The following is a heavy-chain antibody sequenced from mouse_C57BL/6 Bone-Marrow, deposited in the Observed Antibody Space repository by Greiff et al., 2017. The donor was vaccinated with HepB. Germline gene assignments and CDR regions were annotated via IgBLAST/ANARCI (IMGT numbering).Heavy chain of an antibody. Sequence: QVQLQQSGAELVRPGTSVKMSCKASGYTFTNYWIGWAKQRPGHGLEWIGDIYPGGGYTNYNEKFKGKATLTADKSSSTAYMQFSSLTSEDSAIYYCYYYGYYYAMDYWGQGTSFTVSS. CDR3: YYYGYYYAMDY. J-gene: IGHJ4*01. D-gene: IGHD1-2*01. CDR1: GYTFTNYW. V-gene: IGHV1-63*01. CDR2: IYPGGGYT.